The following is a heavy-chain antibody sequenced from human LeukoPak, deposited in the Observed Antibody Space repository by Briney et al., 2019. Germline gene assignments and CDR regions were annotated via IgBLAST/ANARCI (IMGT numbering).Heavy chain of an antibody. D-gene: IGHD3-10*01. CDR3: AHGRGFGSGDYFDY. Sequence: SGPTLVKPTQTLTLTCTFSGFSLSTNGLSVGWIRQPPGKALEWLALIYWHGDQRYSPSLRSRVSILRDTSRNQVVLIMTNTDPADTATYYCAHGRGFGSGDYFDYWGQGALVTVSS. J-gene: IGHJ4*02. CDR1: GFSLSTNGLS. CDR2: IYWHGDQ. V-gene: IGHV2-5*01.